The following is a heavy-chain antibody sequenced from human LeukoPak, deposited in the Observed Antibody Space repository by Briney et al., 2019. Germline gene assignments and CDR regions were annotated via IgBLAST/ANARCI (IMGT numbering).Heavy chain of an antibody. V-gene: IGHV1-24*01. CDR1: GYTLTELS. D-gene: IGHD3-10*01. J-gene: IGHJ6*02. CDR2: FDPEDGET. Sequence: ASVKVSRKVSGYTLTELSMHWVRQAPGKGLEWMGGFDPEDGETIYAQKFQGRVTMTEDTSTDTAYMELSSLRSEDTAVHYCATVRNLLYYYGSGSYYNGVPLDVWGQGTTVTVSS. CDR3: ATVRNLLYYYGSGSYYNGVPLDV.